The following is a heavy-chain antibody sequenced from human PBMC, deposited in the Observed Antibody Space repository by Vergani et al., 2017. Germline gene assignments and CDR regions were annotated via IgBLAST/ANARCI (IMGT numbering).Heavy chain of an antibody. V-gene: IGHV4-31*03. Sequence: QVQLQESGPGLVKPSQTLSLTCTVSGGSISSGGYYWSWIRQPPGKGLEWIGEINHSGSTNYNPSLKSRVTISVDTSKNQFSLKLSSVTAADTAVYYCARVAGYYYYYYMDVWGKGTTVTVSS. CDR2: INHSGST. CDR3: ARVAGYYYYYYMDV. CDR1: GGSISSGGYY. J-gene: IGHJ6*03. D-gene: IGHD6-19*01.